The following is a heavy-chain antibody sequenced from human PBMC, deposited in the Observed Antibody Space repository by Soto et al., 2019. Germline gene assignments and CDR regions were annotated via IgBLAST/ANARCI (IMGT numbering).Heavy chain of an antibody. CDR3: AGPSSLQWYYMDV. D-gene: IGHD6-19*01. J-gene: IGHJ6*03. Sequence: SQTLPLTCAISGDSVSSNSAAWNWIRQSPSRGLEWLGRTYYRSRWYNDYAVSVRSRITVNADTSKNQFSLHLNSVTPEDTAVYYCAGPSSLQWYYMDVWDKGTTVTVPS. CDR1: GDSVSSNSAA. CDR2: TYYRSRWYN. V-gene: IGHV6-1*01.